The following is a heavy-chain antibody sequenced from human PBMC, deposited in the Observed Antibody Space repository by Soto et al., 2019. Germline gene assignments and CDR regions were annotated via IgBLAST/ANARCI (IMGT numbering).Heavy chain of an antibody. V-gene: IGHV1-18*01. J-gene: IGHJ4*02. CDR2: MNPNNGNT. D-gene: IGHD3-22*01. CDR1: GYTFTSYD. CDR3: ARRVNYYDSSGYYGNYFDY. Sequence: ASVKVSCKASGYTFTSYDINWVRQAPGQGLEWMGWMNPNNGNTDYAQKFQGRVTMTTDTSTSTAYMELRSLRSDDTAVYYCARRVNYYDSSGYYGNYFDYWGQGTLVTVSS.